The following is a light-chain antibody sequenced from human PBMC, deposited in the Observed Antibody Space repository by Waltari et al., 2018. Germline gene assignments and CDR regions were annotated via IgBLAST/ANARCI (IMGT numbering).Light chain of an antibody. Sequence: EIVLTQSPDTLSFSPGDRATLSCRASQSISKYLAWYQQKPGQAPRLLIYHASSRSTGIPDRFSGSGSGTDFSLTINRLEPEDFAVYYCQHYVSLPATFGQGTKLEIK. J-gene: IGKJ1*01. CDR1: QSISKY. CDR3: QHYVSLPAT. V-gene: IGKV3-20*01. CDR2: HAS.